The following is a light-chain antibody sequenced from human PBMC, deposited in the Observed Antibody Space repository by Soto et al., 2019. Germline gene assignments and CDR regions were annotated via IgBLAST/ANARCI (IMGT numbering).Light chain of an antibody. CDR2: GAS. CDR1: QSVSSSY. V-gene: IGKV3D-20*02. CDR3: QQRNRWPIT. Sequence: EIVLTPSPGTLSLSPGERATLSCRASQSVSSSYLAWYQQKPGQAPRLLIYGASSRATGIPDRFSGSGSGTDFTLTISRLEPEDFAVYYCQQRNRWPITFGQGTRLEIK. J-gene: IGKJ5*01.